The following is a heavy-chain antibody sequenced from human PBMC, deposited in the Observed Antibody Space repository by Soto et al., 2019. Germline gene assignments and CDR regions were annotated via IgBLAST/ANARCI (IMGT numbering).Heavy chain of an antibody. D-gene: IGHD6-19*01. CDR2: IHHGGST. J-gene: IGHJ4*02. Sequence: QMQLQESGPRLVKPSETLSLTCAVSSASISSEQRWSWVRQPPGKGLEWIGEIHHGGSTNNNPSLRSRVTMSVDKYKNQFSLNLSSVTAADTAVYYCARSFGWYAIDQWGQGTLVTVSS. CDR1: SASISSEQR. V-gene: IGHV4-4*02. CDR3: ARSFGWYAIDQ.